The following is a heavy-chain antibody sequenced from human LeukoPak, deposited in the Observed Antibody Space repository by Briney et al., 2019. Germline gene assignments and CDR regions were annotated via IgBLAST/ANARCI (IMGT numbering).Heavy chain of an antibody. CDR2: IYPGDSDT. CDR1: GYSFTSYW. Sequence: GESLKISCKGSGYSFTSYWIGWVRQMPGKGLEWMGIIYPGDSDTRYSPSFQGQVTISADKSISTAYLQWSSLKASDTAMYYCARVGCSSTSCYLRAFDIWGQGTMVTVSS. CDR3: ARVGCSSTSCYLRAFDI. V-gene: IGHV5-51*01. J-gene: IGHJ3*02. D-gene: IGHD2-2*01.